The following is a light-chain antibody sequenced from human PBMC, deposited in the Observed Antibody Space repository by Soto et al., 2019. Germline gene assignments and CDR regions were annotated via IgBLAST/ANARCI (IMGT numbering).Light chain of an antibody. J-gene: IGKJ1*01. CDR1: QSVSSN. V-gene: IGKV3-15*01. CDR2: GAS. Sequence: EIVMTQSPATLSVSPGERATLSCRASQSVSSNLAWSQQKPGQAPRPLSYGASTRATVIPGRFSGSGSGTEFTLTISSLQSEDFAVYYCQQDNNLPRTFGQETNVEIK. CDR3: QQDNNLPRT.